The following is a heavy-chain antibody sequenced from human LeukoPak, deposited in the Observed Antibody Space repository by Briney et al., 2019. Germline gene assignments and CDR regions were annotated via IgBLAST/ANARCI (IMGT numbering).Heavy chain of an antibody. D-gene: IGHD6-19*01. V-gene: IGHV3-23*01. Sequence: GGSLRVSCAASGFTFSSYAMSWVRQAPGKGLEWVSAICGSGGSTYYADSVKGRFTISRDNSKNTLYLQMNSLRAEDTAVYYCARDLCSSDVAEYFHHWGQGTLVTVSS. J-gene: IGHJ1*01. CDR3: ARDLCSSDVAEYFHH. CDR2: ICGSGGST. CDR1: GFTFSSYA.